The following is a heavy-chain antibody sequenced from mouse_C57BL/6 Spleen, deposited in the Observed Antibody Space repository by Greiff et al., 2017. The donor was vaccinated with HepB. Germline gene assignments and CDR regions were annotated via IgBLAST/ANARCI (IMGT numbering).Heavy chain of an antibody. CDR2: IYPRSGNT. J-gene: IGHJ3*01. Sequence: VQLQQSGAELARPGASVKLSCKASGYTFTSYGISWVKQRTGQGLEWIGEIYPRSGNTYYNEKFKGKATLTANKSSSTAYMELRSLTSEDSAVYFCARSDDYSWFAYWGQGTLVTVSA. CDR3: ARSDDYSWFAY. V-gene: IGHV1-81*01. CDR1: GYTFTSYG. D-gene: IGHD2-4*01.